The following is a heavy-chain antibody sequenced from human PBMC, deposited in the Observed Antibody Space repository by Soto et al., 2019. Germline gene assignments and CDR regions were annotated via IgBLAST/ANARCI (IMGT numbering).Heavy chain of an antibody. J-gene: IGHJ1*01. CDR2: IYYSGST. D-gene: IGHD2-15*01. CDR1: GGSISSSSYY. CDR3: ARLTRGNTRAYCQH. Sequence: QLQLQESGPGLVKPSETLSLTCTVSGGSISSSSYYWGWIRQPPGKGLEWIGSIYYSGSTYYNPSLKSRVTISVDTYKNQFSLKLSSVTAADTAVYYCARLTRGNTRAYCQHWGQGTLVTVSS. V-gene: IGHV4-39*01.